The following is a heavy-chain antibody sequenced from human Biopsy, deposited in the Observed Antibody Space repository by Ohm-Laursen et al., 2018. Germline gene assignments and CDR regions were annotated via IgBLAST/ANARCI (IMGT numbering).Heavy chain of an antibody. V-gene: IGHV4-4*07. CDR2: IYTIGDT. CDR1: GASMTGYF. D-gene: IGHD3-3*01. Sequence: SETLSLTCTVSGASMTGYFWTWVRQPAGKGLEWIGHIYTIGDTTYNPSLESRVTMSLDTSKNQFSLKMTPLTAADTAVYFCAREDEGLLRALDLWGQGTMVTVSS. J-gene: IGHJ3*01. CDR3: AREDEGLLRALDL.